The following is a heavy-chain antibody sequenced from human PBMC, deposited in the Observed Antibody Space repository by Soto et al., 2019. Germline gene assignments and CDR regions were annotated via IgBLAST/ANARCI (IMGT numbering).Heavy chain of an antibody. J-gene: IGHJ4*02. D-gene: IGHD1-20*01. Sequence: ASVKGSCKASGYTFTGYYMHWVRQAPGQGLEWMGWINPNSGGTNYAQKFQGRVTMTRDTSISTAYMELSRLRSDDTAVYYCARDLITGTPYWGQGTLVTVSS. CDR3: ARDLITGTPY. CDR1: GYTFTGYY. V-gene: IGHV1-2*02. CDR2: INPNSGGT.